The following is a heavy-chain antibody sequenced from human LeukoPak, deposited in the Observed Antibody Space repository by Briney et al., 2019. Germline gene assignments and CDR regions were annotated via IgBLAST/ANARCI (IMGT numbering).Heavy chain of an antibody. Sequence: ASVKVSCKASGYTFTSYYMHWVRQAPGQGLEWMGIINPSGGSTSYAQKFQGRVTMTRDTSTSTVYMELSSLRSEDTAVYYCARDPITDYGDYVYWYFDLWGRGTLVTVSS. CDR1: GYTFTSYY. D-gene: IGHD4-17*01. CDR2: INPSGGST. V-gene: IGHV1-46*01. CDR3: ARDPITDYGDYVYWYFDL. J-gene: IGHJ2*01.